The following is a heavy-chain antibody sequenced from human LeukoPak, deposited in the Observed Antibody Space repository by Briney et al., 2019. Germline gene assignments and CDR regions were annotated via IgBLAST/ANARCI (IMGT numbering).Heavy chain of an antibody. J-gene: IGHJ4*02. Sequence: GGSLRLSCAASGFTFSSYGMHWVRQAPGKGLEWVANIKQDGSEKYYVDSVKGRFTISRDNAKNSLYLQMNSLRAEDTAVYYCARESTVTPFFDYWGQGTLVTVSS. V-gene: IGHV3-7*01. CDR2: IKQDGSEK. CDR1: GFTFSSYG. D-gene: IGHD4-17*01. CDR3: ARESTVTPFFDY.